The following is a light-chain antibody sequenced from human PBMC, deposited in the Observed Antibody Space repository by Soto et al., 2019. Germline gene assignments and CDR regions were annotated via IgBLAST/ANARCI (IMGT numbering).Light chain of an antibody. CDR1: SSDVGGYNY. CDR2: DVS. J-gene: IGLJ1*01. Sequence: QSALTQPASVSGSPGQSITISCTGTSSDVGGYNYVSWYQQHPGKAPKLMIYDVSFRPSGVSNRFSGSKSGNTASLTIPGLQAEDEADYYCSSYTSSSTLEVFGTGTKVTVL. V-gene: IGLV2-14*01. CDR3: SSYTSSSTLEV.